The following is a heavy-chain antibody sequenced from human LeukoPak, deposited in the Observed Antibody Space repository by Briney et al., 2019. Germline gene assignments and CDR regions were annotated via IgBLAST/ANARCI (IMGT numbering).Heavy chain of an antibody. CDR1: GGSISSSSYY. V-gene: IGHV4-39*07. CDR2: IYYSGST. D-gene: IGHD5-18*01. Sequence: SETLSLTCTVSGGSISSSSYYWGWIRQPPGKGLEWIGSIYYSGSTYYNPSLKSRVTISVDTSKNQFSLKLSSATAADTAVYYCARGGIQLWRRYILGDPFDYWGQGTLVTVSS. CDR3: ARGGIQLWRRYILGDPFDY. J-gene: IGHJ4*02.